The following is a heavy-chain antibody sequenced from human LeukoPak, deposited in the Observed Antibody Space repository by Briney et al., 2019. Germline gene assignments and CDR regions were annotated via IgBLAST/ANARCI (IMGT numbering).Heavy chain of an antibody. V-gene: IGHV4-4*02. CDR3: ARARLVRGINDY. CDR1: GASISSGNW. J-gene: IGHJ4*02. Sequence: SETLSLTCDVSGASISSGNWWNWVRQPPGKGLEWIGDIYHSGSTNYNPSLKSRVTISVDTSKNQFSLKLGSVTAADTAVYYCARARLVRGINDYWGQGTLVTVSS. D-gene: IGHD3-10*01. CDR2: IYHSGST.